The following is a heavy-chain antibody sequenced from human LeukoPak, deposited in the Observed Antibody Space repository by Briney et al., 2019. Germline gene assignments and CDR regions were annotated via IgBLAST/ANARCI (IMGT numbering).Heavy chain of an antibody. CDR2: ISPTSGHI. V-gene: IGHV3-21*01. D-gene: IGHD6-13*01. CDR1: GFTFNTYS. CDR3: ARVRAAAGRSFDY. Sequence: GGSLRLSCAASGFTFNTYSMNWVRQAPGEGLEWVSSISPTSGHIYYADSVKGRFTISRDNAQSSLYLQMSSLRAEDTAVYYCARVRAAAGRSFDYWGQGTLVTVSS. J-gene: IGHJ4*02.